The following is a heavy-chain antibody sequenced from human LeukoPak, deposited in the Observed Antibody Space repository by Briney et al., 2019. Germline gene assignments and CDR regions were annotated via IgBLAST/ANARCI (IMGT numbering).Heavy chain of an antibody. CDR1: GGSFSGYY. CDR2: INHSGST. V-gene: IGHV4-34*01. D-gene: IGHD5-18*01. J-gene: IGHJ4*02. Sequence: PSETLSPTCAVYGGSFSGYYWSWIRQPPRKGLEWIGEINHSGSTNYNPSLKSRVTISVDTSKNQFSLRLSSVTAADTAVYYCARDVDTAMVFDYWGQGTLVTVSS. CDR3: ARDVDTAMVFDY.